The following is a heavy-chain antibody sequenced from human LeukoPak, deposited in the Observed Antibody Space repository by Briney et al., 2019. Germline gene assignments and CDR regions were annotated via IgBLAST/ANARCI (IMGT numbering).Heavy chain of an antibody. CDR1: GFTFSSYA. J-gene: IGHJ5*02. D-gene: IGHD3-3*01. V-gene: IGHV3-30*01. CDR2: ISYDGSNK. Sequence: PGRSLRLSCAASGFTFSSYAMHWVRQAPGKGLEWVAVISYDGSNKYYADSVKGRFTISRDNSKNTLYLQMNSLRAEDTAAYYCARDGPFGVVIMWWFDPWGQGTLVTVSS. CDR3: ARDGPFGVVIMWWFDP.